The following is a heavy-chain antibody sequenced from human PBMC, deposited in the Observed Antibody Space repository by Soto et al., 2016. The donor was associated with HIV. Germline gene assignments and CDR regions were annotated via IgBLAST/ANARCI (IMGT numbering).Heavy chain of an antibody. Sequence: EVQLVESGGGLVQPGGSLRLSCAASGFTFSSYSMNWVRQAPGKGLEWVSYISSSSSTIYYADSVKGRFTISRDNAKNSLYLQMNSLRAEDTAVYYCASGDSSSWFGLIDYWGQGTLVTVSS. D-gene: IGHD6-13*01. V-gene: IGHV3-48*01. J-gene: IGHJ4*02. CDR3: ASGDSSSWFGLIDY. CDR1: GFTFSSYS. CDR2: ISSSSSTI.